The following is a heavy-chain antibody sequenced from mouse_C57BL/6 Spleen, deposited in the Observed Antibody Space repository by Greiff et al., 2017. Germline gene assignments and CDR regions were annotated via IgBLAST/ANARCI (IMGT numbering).Heavy chain of an antibody. CDR3: ARQDGYYSKGTGFAY. J-gene: IGHJ3*01. CDR1: GFTFSSYT. Sequence: EVQLLESGGGLVKPGGSLKLSCAASGFTFSSYTMSWVRQTPEKRLEWVATISGGGGNTYYPDSVKGRFTIYRDNAKNTLYLQMSSLRSEDTALYYCARQDGYYSKGTGFAYWGQGTLVTVSA. D-gene: IGHD2-5*01. V-gene: IGHV5-9*01. CDR2: ISGGGGNT.